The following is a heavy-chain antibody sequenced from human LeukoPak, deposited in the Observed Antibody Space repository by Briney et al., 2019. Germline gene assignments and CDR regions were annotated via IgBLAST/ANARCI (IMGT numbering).Heavy chain of an antibody. CDR1: GVSISSISYY. D-gene: IGHD1-26*01. CDR2: IYTSGST. CDR3: ARGVGATHDY. V-gene: IGHV4-61*02. Sequence: SETLSLTCSVSGVSISSISYYWSWIRQPAGKGLEWIGRIYTSGSTNYNPSLKSRVTISVDTSKKQFSLKLSSVTAADTAVYYCARGVGATHDYWGQGTLVTVSS. J-gene: IGHJ4*02.